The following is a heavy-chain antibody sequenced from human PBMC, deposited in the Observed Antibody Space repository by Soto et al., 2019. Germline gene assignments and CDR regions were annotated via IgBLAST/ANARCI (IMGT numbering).Heavy chain of an antibody. D-gene: IGHD3-9*01. CDR3: AKVPQWVLRYHDWFFDY. J-gene: IGHJ4*02. Sequence: EVQLLESGGGLVQPGGSLRLSCAVSGFSFSNSAMNWVRQAPGKGLEWVSGISGSGDITYNTDSVKGRFAISRDTSKNVVYLQMRSLRAEDTAVYYCAKVPQWVLRYHDWFFDYWGQGTLVTVSS. CDR1: GFSFSNSA. CDR2: ISGSGDIT. V-gene: IGHV3-23*01.